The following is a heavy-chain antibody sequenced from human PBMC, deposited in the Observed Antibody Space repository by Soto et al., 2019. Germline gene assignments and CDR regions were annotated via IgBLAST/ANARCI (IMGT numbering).Heavy chain of an antibody. CDR3: ARSQPREASSWYDKWFDP. CDR2: ISSSSSTI. J-gene: IGHJ5*02. CDR1: GFTFSSYS. V-gene: IGHV3-48*01. D-gene: IGHD6-13*01. Sequence: GGSLRLSCAASGFTFSSYSMNWVRQAPGKGLEWVSYISSSSSTIYYADSVKGRFTISRDNSKNTLYLQMNSLRAEDTAVYYCARSQPREASSWYDKWFDPWGQGTLVTVSS.